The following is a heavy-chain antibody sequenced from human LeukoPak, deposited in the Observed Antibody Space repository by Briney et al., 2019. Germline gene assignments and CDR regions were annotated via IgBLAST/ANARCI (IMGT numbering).Heavy chain of an antibody. V-gene: IGHV4-4*07. J-gene: IGHJ5*02. Sequence: SETLSLTCTVSGGSISSSYWSWIRQPAGKGLEWIGRIYTSGITNYNPSLKSRVTMSLDSSKNQFSLKLRSVTAADTAVYYCARVVTTRFDPWGQGILVTVSS. D-gene: IGHD1-26*01. CDR2: IYTSGIT. CDR1: GGSISSSY. CDR3: ARVVTTRFDP.